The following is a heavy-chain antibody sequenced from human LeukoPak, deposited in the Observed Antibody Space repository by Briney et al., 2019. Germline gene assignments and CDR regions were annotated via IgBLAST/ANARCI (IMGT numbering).Heavy chain of an antibody. CDR1: GFTFSDYS. D-gene: IGHD5-24*01. CDR2: IGIDSGNT. J-gene: IGHJ4*02. V-gene: IGHV3-48*01. CDR3: ARDYKYAFDN. Sequence: PGGSLRLSCAASGFTFSDYSMNWVRQAPGKGLEWISYIGIDSGNTNYADSVKGRFTISGDKAKNSLYLQMSSLRVEDTAVYYCARDYKYAFDNWGQGTLVTVSS.